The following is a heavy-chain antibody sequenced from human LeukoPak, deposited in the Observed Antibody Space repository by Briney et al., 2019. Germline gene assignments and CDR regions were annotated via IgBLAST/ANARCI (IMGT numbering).Heavy chain of an antibody. D-gene: IGHD6-19*01. Sequence: PGGSLRLSCAASGFTFSSYAMHWVRQAPGKGLEWVAVISYDGSNKYYADSVKGRFTISRDNSKNTLYLQMNSLRAEDTAVYYCARVRQWLVQGIFDYWGQGTLVTVSS. CDR1: GFTFSSYA. CDR2: ISYDGSNK. V-gene: IGHV3-30*04. CDR3: ARVRQWLVQGIFDY. J-gene: IGHJ4*02.